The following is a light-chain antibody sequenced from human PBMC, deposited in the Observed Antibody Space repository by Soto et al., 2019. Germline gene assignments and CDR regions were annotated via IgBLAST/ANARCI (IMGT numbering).Light chain of an antibody. CDR2: EVS. CDR3: NSYTSSNTYV. J-gene: IGLJ1*01. CDR1: SSDVGSYNR. Sequence: QSVLAQPPSVSGSPGQSVTISCTGTSSDVGSYNRVSWYQQPPGTAPKLMIYEVSNRPSGVPDRFSGSKSGNTASLTISGLQPEDEADYSCNSYTSSNTYVFRTGTKVTVL. V-gene: IGLV2-18*02.